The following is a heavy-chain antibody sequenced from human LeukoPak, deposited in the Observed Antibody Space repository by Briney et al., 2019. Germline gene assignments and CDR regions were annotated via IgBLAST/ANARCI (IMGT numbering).Heavy chain of an antibody. V-gene: IGHV3-9*01. CDR2: ISWNSGSI. Sequence: GRSLRLSCAASGFTFDDYAMHWVRQAPGKGLEWVSGISWNSGSIGYADSVKGRFTISRDNAKNSLYLQMNSLRAEDTALYYCAKGRSGSYYNWFDPWGQGTLVPVSS. D-gene: IGHD3-10*01. CDR1: GFTFDDYA. J-gene: IGHJ5*02. CDR3: AKGRSGSYYNWFDP.